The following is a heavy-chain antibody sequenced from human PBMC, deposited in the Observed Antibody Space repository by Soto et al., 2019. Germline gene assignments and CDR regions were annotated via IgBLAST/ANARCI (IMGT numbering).Heavy chain of an antibody. CDR2: INSDGSST. V-gene: IGHV3-74*01. D-gene: IGHD2-15*01. CDR1: GFTFSSYW. J-gene: IGHJ5*02. Sequence: GGSLRLSCAASGFTFSSYWMHWVRQAPGKGLVWVSRINSDGSSTSYADSVKGRFTISRDNAKNTLYLQMNSLRAEDTAVYYCARHRVPGCSGGSCPFNWFDPWGQGTLVTVSS. CDR3: ARHRVPGCSGGSCPFNWFDP.